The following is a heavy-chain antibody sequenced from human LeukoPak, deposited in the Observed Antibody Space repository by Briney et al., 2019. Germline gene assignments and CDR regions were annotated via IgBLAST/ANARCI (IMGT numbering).Heavy chain of an antibody. D-gene: IGHD1-26*01. CDR2: ISAYDGKT. V-gene: IGHV1-18*01. CDR3: VRSSGRYSNL. Sequence: ASVKVSCKASGYTFTDYGVSRVRQAPGQGLEWMGWISAYDGKTKFDPKVQDRVTLTIDTSATTAFMDLRSLRFDDTAVYYCVRSSGRYSNLWGQGTLVIVSS. J-gene: IGHJ5*02. CDR1: GYTFTDYG.